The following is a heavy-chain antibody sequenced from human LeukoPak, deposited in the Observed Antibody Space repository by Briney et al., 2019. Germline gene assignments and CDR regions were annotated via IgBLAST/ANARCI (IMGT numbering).Heavy chain of an antibody. CDR1: GYTFTSYG. CDR2: ISAYNGNT. Sequence: GASVKVSCTASGYTFTSYGISWVRQAPGQGLEWMGWISAYNGNTNYAQKLQGRVTMTTDTSTSTACMELRSLRSDDTAVYYCARDVKGSSSGGSFADYWGQGTLVTVSS. J-gene: IGHJ4*02. V-gene: IGHV1-18*01. CDR3: ARDVKGSSSGGSFADY. D-gene: IGHD6-6*01.